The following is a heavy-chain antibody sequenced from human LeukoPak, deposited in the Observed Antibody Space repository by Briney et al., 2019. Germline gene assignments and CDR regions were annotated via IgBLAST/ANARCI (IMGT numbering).Heavy chain of an antibody. J-gene: IGHJ4*02. CDR3: ARQWSSGWTFFDY. Sequence: GESLKISCKGSGYIFTTYWIGWVRQMPGKGLEWMGIIYPGDSDTRYSPSFQGQVTISADKSISTAYLQWSSLKASDTAMYYCARQWSSGWTFFDYWGQGTLVTVSS. D-gene: IGHD6-19*01. CDR1: GYIFTTYW. CDR2: IYPGDSDT. V-gene: IGHV5-51*01.